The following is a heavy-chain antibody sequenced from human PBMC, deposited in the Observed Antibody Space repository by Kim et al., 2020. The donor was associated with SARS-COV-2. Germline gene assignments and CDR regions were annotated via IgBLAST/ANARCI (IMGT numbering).Heavy chain of an antibody. V-gene: IGHV4-59*01. CDR1: GGSISLYY. CDR2: IYYSGST. CDR3: ARLALGYCSSTSCHKGFDP. Sequence: SETLSLTCTVSGGSISLYYWSWIRQPPGKGLECIGYIYYSGSTNYNPSLKSRVTISVDTSKNQFSLKLSSVTAADTAVYYCARLALGYCSSTSCHKGFDPWGQGTLVTVSS. J-gene: IGHJ5*02. D-gene: IGHD2-2*01.